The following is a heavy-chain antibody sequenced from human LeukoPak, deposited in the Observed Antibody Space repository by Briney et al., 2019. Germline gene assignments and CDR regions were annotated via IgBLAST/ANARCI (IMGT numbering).Heavy chain of an antibody. Sequence: GGSLRLSCAASGFTFSSYWMHWVRQAPGKGLVWVSRINSDGSSTRYADSVKGRFTISRDNAKNTLYLQMNSLRAEDTAVYYCARASSYYYDNTGLYHEDYWGQGTLVTVSS. CDR1: GFTFSSYW. J-gene: IGHJ4*02. V-gene: IGHV3-74*01. CDR3: ARASSYYYDNTGLYHEDY. CDR2: INSDGSST. D-gene: IGHD3-22*01.